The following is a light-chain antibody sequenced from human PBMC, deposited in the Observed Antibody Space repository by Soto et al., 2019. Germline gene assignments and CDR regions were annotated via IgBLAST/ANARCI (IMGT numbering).Light chain of an antibody. CDR1: SNDVGFYKY. CDR2: DVS. V-gene: IGLV2-14*01. J-gene: IGLJ1*01. Sequence: QSALTQPASVSGSPGQSITISCTGTSNDVGFYKYVSWYQQHPGKAPKLMIYDVSNRPSGVSDRFSGSKSGNTASLTISGLQAEDDADYYCTSYRASGLCVFGTGTKLTVL. CDR3: TSYRASGLCV.